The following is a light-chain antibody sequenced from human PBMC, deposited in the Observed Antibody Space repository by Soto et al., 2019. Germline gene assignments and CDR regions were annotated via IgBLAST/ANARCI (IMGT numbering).Light chain of an antibody. CDR2: DAS. CDR3: QQYNSYSPVNT. V-gene: IGKV1-5*01. CDR1: QSISSW. Sequence: DIPMTQSPSTLSASVGDRVTITCRASQSISSWLAWYQQKPGKAPKLLIYDASSLESGVPSRFSGSGSGTEFTLTISSLQPDDFATYYCQQYNSYSPVNTFGQGTKREIK. J-gene: IGKJ2*01.